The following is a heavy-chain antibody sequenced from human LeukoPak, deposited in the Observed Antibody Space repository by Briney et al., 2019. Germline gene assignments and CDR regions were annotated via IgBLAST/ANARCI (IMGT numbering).Heavy chain of an antibody. CDR2: LHSSGST. V-gene: IGHV4-4*07. CDR1: GDSIISYY. J-gene: IGHJ4*02. Sequence: SETLSLTCTVSGDSIISYYWNWLRQPAGKGLEWIGRLHSSGSTNYSPSLNSRVTLSLDTSKNQFSLSLSSVTAADTAVYYCARKSLRQNYFDSWGQGILVTVSS. CDR3: ARKSLRQNYFDS.